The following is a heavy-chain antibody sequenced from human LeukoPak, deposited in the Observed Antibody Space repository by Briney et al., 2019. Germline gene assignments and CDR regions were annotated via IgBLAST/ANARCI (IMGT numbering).Heavy chain of an antibody. D-gene: IGHD2-15*01. J-gene: IGHJ5*02. CDR1: GGSISSSSYY. CDR3: ARGKVVVVVAAAASLNWFDP. CDR2: IYYSGST. V-gene: IGHV4-39*01. Sequence: PSETLSLTCTVSGGSISSSSYYWGWIRQPPGKGLEGIGSIYYSGSTYYNPSLKSRVTISVDTSKNQFSLKLSSVTAADTAVYYCARGKVVVVVAAAASLNWFDPWGQGTLVTVSS.